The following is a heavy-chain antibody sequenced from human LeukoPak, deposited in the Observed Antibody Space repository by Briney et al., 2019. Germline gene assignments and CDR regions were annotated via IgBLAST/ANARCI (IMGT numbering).Heavy chain of an antibody. CDR1: EFTFSSYA. D-gene: IGHD3-10*01. CDR2: ISYDGSNK. CDR3: ARGRYYGSGSHYNPQGRYYHYGMDV. J-gene: IGHJ6*02. Sequence: PGGSLRLSCAASEFTFSSYAMHWVRQAPGKGLEWVAVISYDGSNKYYADSLKGRFTISRDNSKNTLYLQMNSLRAEDTAVYYCARGRYYGSGSHYNPQGRYYHYGMDVWGQGTTVTVSS. V-gene: IGHV3-30-3*01.